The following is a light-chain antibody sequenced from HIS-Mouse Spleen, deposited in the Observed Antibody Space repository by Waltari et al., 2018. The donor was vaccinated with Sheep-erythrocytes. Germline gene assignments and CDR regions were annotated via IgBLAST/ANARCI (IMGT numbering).Light chain of an antibody. V-gene: IGLV1-44*01. CDR3: AAWDDSLNGPV. CDR1: SSNTGSNT. Sequence: QSVLTQPPSASGTPGQRVTIPCSVSSSNTGSNTVTWYQQLPGTAPKLLLYSNNQRPSGVPDRFSGSKSGTSASLAISGLQSEDEADYYCAAWDDSLNGPVFGGGTKLTVL. CDR2: SNN. J-gene: IGLJ3*02.